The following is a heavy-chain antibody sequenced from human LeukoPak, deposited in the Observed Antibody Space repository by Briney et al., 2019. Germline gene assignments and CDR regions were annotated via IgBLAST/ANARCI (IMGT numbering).Heavy chain of an antibody. CDR1: GFTFSTFA. D-gene: IGHD3-16*01. CDR2: ISGSGGSGGRT. CDR3: ARGVSD. J-gene: IGHJ4*02. V-gene: IGHV3-23*01. Sequence: GGSLRLSCAASGFTFSTFAMSWVREAPGKGLEWVSTISGSGGSGGRTYYADSVKGRFTISRDNSKKTLYLQMNSLRADDTAIYYCARGVSDWGQGTLVTVAS.